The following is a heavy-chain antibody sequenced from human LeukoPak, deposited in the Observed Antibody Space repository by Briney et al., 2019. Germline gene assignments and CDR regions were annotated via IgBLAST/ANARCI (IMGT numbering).Heavy chain of an antibody. CDR2: IWNDGSNK. Sequence: GRSLRVSCAASGFRFSSYGMHGVRQAPGKGLEWVAVIWNDGSNKYYADSVKGRFTISKDNSKNTVYLQMNSLRAEDTAVYYCARPYSNYGWFDPWGQGTLVTVSS. CDR3: ARPYSNYGWFDP. CDR1: GFRFSSYG. D-gene: IGHD4-11*01. J-gene: IGHJ5*02. V-gene: IGHV3-33*01.